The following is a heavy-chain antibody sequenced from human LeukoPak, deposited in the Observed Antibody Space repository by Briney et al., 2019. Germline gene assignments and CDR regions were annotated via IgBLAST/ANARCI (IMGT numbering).Heavy chain of an antibody. CDR1: GFTFSSYS. Sequence: GGSLRLSCAASGFTFSSYSMNWVRKAPGKGLEWVSSISSSSSYIYYADSVKGRFTISRDNAKNSLYLQMNSLRAEDTAVYYCARSPGAVDFDYWGQGTLVTVFS. J-gene: IGHJ4*02. CDR2: ISSSSSYI. V-gene: IGHV3-21*01. D-gene: IGHD3-16*01. CDR3: ARSPGAVDFDY.